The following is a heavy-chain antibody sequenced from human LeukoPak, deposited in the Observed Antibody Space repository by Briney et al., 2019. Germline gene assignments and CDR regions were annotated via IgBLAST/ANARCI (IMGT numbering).Heavy chain of an antibody. J-gene: IGHJ4*02. CDR2: FFLKGST. CDR1: GYSITSAYY. Sequence: SETLSLTCTVSGYSITSAYYWGWIRQPPGKGLEWIGSFFLKGSTYYNPSLKSRVTISVDTSKNQFSLKLSSVTAADTAVYYCARDPTTVVKRYFDYWGQGTLVTVSS. D-gene: IGHD4-23*01. CDR3: ARDPTTVVKRYFDY. V-gene: IGHV4-38-2*02.